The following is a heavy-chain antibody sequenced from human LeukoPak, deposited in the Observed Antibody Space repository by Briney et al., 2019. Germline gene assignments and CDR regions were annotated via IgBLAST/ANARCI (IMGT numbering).Heavy chain of an antibody. CDR2: IYTSGST. V-gene: IGHV4-4*07. Sequence: SETLSLTCTVSVGSISSYYWSWIRQPAGKGLEWIGRIYTSGSTNYNPSLKSRVTMSVDTSKNQFSLKLSSVTAADTAVYYCGRDHPEIVVVPAAIVYYMHVWGKGTTVTVSS. CDR3: GRDHPEIVVVPAAIVYYMHV. D-gene: IGHD2-2*02. CDR1: VGSISSYY. J-gene: IGHJ6*03.